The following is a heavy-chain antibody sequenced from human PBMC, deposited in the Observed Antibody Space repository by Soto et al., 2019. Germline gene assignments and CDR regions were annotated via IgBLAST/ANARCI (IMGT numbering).Heavy chain of an antibody. CDR3: AILGVSRAV. Sequence: QVQLVQSGPEVKKPGASVKVSCRTSGYIFTSHDISWVRQAPGQGLEWMGWISAYNGNTKYAQKFLGRVTLTTDTSTSTAYMDLRRLRSDDTATYYCAILGVSRAVWGQGTTVTVSS. J-gene: IGHJ6*02. CDR1: GYIFTSHD. CDR2: ISAYNGNT. V-gene: IGHV1-18*01. D-gene: IGHD1-26*01.